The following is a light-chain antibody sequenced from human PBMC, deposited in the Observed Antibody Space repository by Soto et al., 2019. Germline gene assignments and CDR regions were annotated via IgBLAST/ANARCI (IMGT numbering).Light chain of an antibody. CDR3: QQRSNWPPEVT. J-gene: IGKJ4*01. CDR2: DAS. Sequence: EIVLTQSPATLSLSPGERATLSCRASQSVSSYLAWYQQKPGQAPRLLIYDASNRATGIPDRFSGSGSGTDFTLTISSLEPEDFAVYYCQQRSNWPPEVTFGGGTKVEIK. CDR1: QSVSSY. V-gene: IGKV3-11*01.